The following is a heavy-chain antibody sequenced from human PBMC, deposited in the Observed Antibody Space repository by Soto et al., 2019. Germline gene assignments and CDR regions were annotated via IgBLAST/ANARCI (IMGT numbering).Heavy chain of an antibody. CDR2: IIPIFGTA. J-gene: IGHJ4*02. CDR3: ARGECIPIFGVVIPCRFDY. V-gene: IGHV1-69*13. Sequence: SVKVSCKASGGTFSSYAISWVRQAPGQGLEWMGGIIPIFGTANYAQKFQGSVTITADESTSTAYMELSSLRSEDTAVYYCARGECIPIFGVVIPCRFDYWGQGPLVTVSS. D-gene: IGHD3-3*01. CDR1: GGTFSSYA.